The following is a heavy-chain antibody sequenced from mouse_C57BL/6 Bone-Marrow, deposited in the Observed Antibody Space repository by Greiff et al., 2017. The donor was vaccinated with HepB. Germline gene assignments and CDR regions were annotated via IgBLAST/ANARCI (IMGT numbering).Heavy chain of an antibody. Sequence: EVKLMESGGGLVKPGGSLKLSCAASGFTFSSYAMSWVRQTPEKRLEWVATISDGGSYTYFPDNVKGRFTISRDNAKNNLYLQMSHLKSEDTAMYYCAREGVTTDYWGQGTTLTVSS. V-gene: IGHV5-4*01. CDR1: GFTFSSYA. CDR2: ISDGGSYT. J-gene: IGHJ2*01. CDR3: AREGVTTDY. D-gene: IGHD2-2*01.